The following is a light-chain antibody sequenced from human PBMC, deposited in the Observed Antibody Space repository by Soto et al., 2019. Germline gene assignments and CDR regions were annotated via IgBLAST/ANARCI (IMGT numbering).Light chain of an antibody. J-gene: IGKJ1*01. V-gene: IGKV1-6*01. CDR3: LQNHNYPRT. CDR2: DES. Sequence: ATQMTQSPSSLSASVGDRVTITCRASQDIDVYLSWYQQKPGKVPKLLIYDESTLQSGVPSRFSGSGSGAAFTLTITSLRPEDSATYYCLQNHNYPRTFGQGTKVDIK. CDR1: QDIDVY.